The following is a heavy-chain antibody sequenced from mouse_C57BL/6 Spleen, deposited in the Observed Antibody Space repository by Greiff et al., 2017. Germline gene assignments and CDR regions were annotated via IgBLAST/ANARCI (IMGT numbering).Heavy chain of an antibody. CDR3: AIATVVAADWYFDV. CDR1: GFNIKDYY. D-gene: IGHD1-1*01. Sequence: EVMLVESGAELVKPGASVKLSCTASGFNIKDYYMHWVKQRPEQGLEWIGRIDPEDGETKYAPKFQGKATITADTSSDTAYLQLSSLTSEDTAVYYCAIATVVAADWYFDVWGTGTTVTVSS. V-gene: IGHV14-2*01. J-gene: IGHJ1*03. CDR2: IDPEDGET.